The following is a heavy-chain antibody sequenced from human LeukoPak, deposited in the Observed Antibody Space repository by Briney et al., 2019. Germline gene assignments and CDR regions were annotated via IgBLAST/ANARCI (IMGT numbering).Heavy chain of an antibody. CDR3: ARVRCSGGSCPYYYYYYYMDV. D-gene: IGHD2-15*01. CDR2: INHSGST. V-gene: IGHV4-34*01. J-gene: IGHJ6*03. CDR1: GGSFSGYY. Sequence: SETLSLTCAVYGGSFSGYYWSWIRQPPGKGLEWIGEINHSGSTYYNPSLQSRVTISIDTPKNQFSLKLRFVTAADTAVYYCARVRCSGGSCPYYYYYYYMDVWGKGTTVTVSS.